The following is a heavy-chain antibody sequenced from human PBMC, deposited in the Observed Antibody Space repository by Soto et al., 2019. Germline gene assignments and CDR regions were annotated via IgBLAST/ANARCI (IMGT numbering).Heavy chain of an antibody. Sequence: GGSLRLSCVASGFTFSNAWMSWVRQAPGKGLEWVGRIKSKTDGGTIDYAAPVKGRFTISRDDSKNTLYLQMSSLKTEDTAVYYCTTAAPGGIVYDFWSGYPFAYWGQGTLVTVSS. CDR3: TTAAPGGIVYDFWSGYPFAY. D-gene: IGHD3-3*01. CDR1: GFTFSNAW. V-gene: IGHV3-15*01. CDR2: IKSKTDGGTI. J-gene: IGHJ4*02.